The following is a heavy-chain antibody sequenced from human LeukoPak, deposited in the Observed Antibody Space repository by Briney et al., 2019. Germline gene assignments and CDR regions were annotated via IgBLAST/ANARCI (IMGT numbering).Heavy chain of an antibody. CDR1: GGSISSSSYY. CDR3: ARDFERGVIGGFGP. V-gene: IGHV4-39*07. Sequence: PSETLSLTCTVSGGSISSSSYYWGWIRQSPGKGLEWIGSIYYSGSTYYNPSLKSRVTISVDTSKNQFSLKLNSVTAADTAVYYCARDFERGVIGGFGPWGQGTLVTVSS. CDR2: IYYSGST. D-gene: IGHD3-10*01. J-gene: IGHJ5*02.